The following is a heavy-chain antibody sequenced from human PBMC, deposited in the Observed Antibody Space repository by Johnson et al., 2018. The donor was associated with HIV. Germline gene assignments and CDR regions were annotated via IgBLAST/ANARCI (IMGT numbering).Heavy chain of an antibody. J-gene: IGHJ3*02. D-gene: IGHD3-10*01. CDR1: NFTFSSYA. Sequence: QVQLVESGGGVVQPGTSLRLSCVASNFTFSSYAMHWVRQAPGKGLGWVALISHGLNNRYYADSVKGRFTVSRDNSKNTLYLQMNSLSTDDTAVYFCARGPLYYFASGLWAFDIWGQGTMVTVSS. V-gene: IGHV3-30-3*01. CDR3: ARGPLYYFASGLWAFDI. CDR2: ISHGLNNR.